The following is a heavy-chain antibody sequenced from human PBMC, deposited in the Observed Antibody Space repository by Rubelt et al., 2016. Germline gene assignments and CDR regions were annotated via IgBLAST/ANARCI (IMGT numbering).Heavy chain of an antibody. V-gene: IGHV3-30*04. Sequence: SYAMHWVRQAPGKGLEWVAVISYDGSNKYYADSVKGRFTISGDNSKNTLYLQMNSLRAEDTAVYYCAKDQYDFCSGSSRYGMDVWGQGTTVTVSS. CDR3: AKDQYDFCSGSSRYGMDV. J-gene: IGHJ6*02. D-gene: IGHD3-3*01. CDR1: SYA. CDR2: ISYDGSNK.